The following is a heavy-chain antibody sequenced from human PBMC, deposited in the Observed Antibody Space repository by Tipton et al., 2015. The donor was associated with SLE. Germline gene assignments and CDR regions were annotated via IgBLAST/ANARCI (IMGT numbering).Heavy chain of an antibody. CDR1: GGSLTGYL. D-gene: IGHD5-24*01. V-gene: IGHV4-34*01. CDR3: ARDLRVMATKGD. Sequence: LRLSCAVYGGSLTGYLWTWIRRPPGRGLEWIGEISHDGGTNYNPSLKRRVTMSIDTSGNQFSLKLTSVAAADTAVYYCARDLRVMATKGDWGQGTLVIVSS. J-gene: IGHJ4*02. CDR2: ISHDGGT.